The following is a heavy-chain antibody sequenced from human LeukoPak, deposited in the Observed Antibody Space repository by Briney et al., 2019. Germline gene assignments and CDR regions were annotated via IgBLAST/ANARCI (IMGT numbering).Heavy chain of an antibody. CDR1: GGSISGYY. J-gene: IGHJ4*02. D-gene: IGHD2-21*01. CDR3: ARHLNNCGDDCYIFDY. Sequence: SETPSLTCTVSGGSISGYYWSWIRQPPGKGLEWIGYIYYSGSTNYNPSLKSRVTISVDSSKNQFSLRVSSVTAADTAVYYCARHLNNCGDDCYIFDYWGQGTLVTVSS. CDR2: IYYSGST. V-gene: IGHV4-59*08.